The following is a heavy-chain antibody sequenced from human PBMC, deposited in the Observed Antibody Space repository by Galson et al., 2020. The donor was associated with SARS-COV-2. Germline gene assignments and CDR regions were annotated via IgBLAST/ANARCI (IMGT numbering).Heavy chain of an antibody. V-gene: IGHV4-39*01. CDR1: GGSISSSSYY. CDR2: IYYSGST. Sequence: SQTLSLTCTVSGGSISSSSYYWGWIRQPPGKGLEWIGSIYYSGSTYYNPSLKSRVTISVDTSKNQFSLKLSSVTAADTAVYYCARHRGGYCSSTSCSPLPLDYWGQGTLVTVSS. CDR3: ARHRGGYCSSTSCSPLPLDY. D-gene: IGHD2-2*01. J-gene: IGHJ4*02.